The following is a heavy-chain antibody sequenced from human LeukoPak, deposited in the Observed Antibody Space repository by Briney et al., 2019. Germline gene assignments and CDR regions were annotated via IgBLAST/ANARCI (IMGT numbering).Heavy chain of an antibody. Sequence: PGRSLRLSCAASGLSFNSCGMHWVRQAPGKGLEWVAVISSDGSNKYYADSVKGRFTISRDNSKNTLSLQMNSLRTENTAVFYRAKGSGCSGSFYNHFDCWGQGTLVTVSS. J-gene: IGHJ4*02. CDR1: GLSFNSCG. CDR2: ISSDGSNK. CDR3: AKGSGCSGSFYNHFDC. V-gene: IGHV3-30*18. D-gene: IGHD3-10*02.